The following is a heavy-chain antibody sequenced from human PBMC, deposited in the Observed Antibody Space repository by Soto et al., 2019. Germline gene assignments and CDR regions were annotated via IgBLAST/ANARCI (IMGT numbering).Heavy chain of an antibody. D-gene: IGHD2-15*01. CDR1: GGTFSSYA. J-gene: IGHJ6*02. CDR2: IIPIFGTA. CDR3: ARVVVVAATPSRYYYYGMDV. Sequence: QVQLVQSGAEVKKPGSSVKVSCTASGGTFSSYAISWVRQAPGQGLEWMGGIIPIFGTANYAQKFQGRVTITADESTSTAYMELSSLRSEDTAVYYCARVVVVAATPSRYYYYGMDVWGQGTTVTVSS. V-gene: IGHV1-69*01.